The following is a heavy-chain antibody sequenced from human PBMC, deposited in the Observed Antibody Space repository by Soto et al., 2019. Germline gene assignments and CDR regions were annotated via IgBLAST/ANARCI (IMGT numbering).Heavy chain of an antibody. Sequence: EVPLVESGGGLIQPGGSLRLSCAASGFTVSSNSMTWVRQAPGKGLEWVSAIYSGGSTYYADSVKGRFTISRDNSKNALYLQMNSLRAEDTAVYYCARARSTAAGLFDYWGLGTLVTVSS. D-gene: IGHD6-13*01. J-gene: IGHJ4*02. CDR2: IYSGGST. V-gene: IGHV3-53*01. CDR1: GFTVSSNS. CDR3: ARARSTAAGLFDY.